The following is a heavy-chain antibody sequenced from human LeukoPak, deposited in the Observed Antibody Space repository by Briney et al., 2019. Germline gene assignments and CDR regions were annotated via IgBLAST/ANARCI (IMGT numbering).Heavy chain of an antibody. CDR1: GYSFTSYW. CDR2: IYPGDSDT. V-gene: IGHV5-51*01. CDR3: ASGSSSWYRSYFDY. D-gene: IGHD6-13*01. J-gene: IGHJ4*02. Sequence: RGESLKISCKASGYSFTSYWIGWVRQMPGKGLEWMGIIYPGDSDTTYSPSFQGQVTISADKSISTAYLQWSSLKASDTAMHYCASGSSSWYRSYFDYWGQGTLVTVSS.